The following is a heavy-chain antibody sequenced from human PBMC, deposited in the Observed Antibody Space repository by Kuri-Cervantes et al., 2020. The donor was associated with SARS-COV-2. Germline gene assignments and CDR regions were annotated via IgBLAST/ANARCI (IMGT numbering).Heavy chain of an antibody. D-gene: IGHD2-2*01. CDR1: GGSISSYY. V-gene: IGHV4-59*01. J-gene: IGHJ4*02. CDR3: ARATSFTSIYYYFDS. Sequence: SETLSLTCTVSGGSISSYYWTWVRQPPGKGLEFIGYIYYNGNGYNPSLESRVTMSLDTSRNQFSLRPTSVTPADTAVYYCARATSFTSIYYYFDSWGQGNLVTVSS. CDR2: IYYNGN.